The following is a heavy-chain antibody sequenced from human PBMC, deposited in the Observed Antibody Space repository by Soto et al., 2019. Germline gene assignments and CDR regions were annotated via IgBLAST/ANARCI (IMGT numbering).Heavy chain of an antibody. CDR2: ISGGGGST. D-gene: IGHD3-22*01. V-gene: IGHV3-23*01. CDR3: AKGASYYYDSSGYYAY. Sequence: LRLSCAASGFTFSTYAMSWVRQAPGKGLEWVSAISGGGGSTYYADSVKGRFTISRDNSKNTLYLQMNSLRAEDTAVYYCAKGASYYYDSSGYYAYWGQGTRGTVSS. CDR1: GFTFSTYA. J-gene: IGHJ4*02.